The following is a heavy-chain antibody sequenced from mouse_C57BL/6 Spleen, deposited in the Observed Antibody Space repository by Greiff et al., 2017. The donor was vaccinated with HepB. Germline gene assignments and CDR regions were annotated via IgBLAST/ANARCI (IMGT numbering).Heavy chain of an antibody. J-gene: IGHJ2*01. Sequence: QVQLKQPGAELVKPGASVKLSCKASGYTFTSYWMQWVKQRPGQGLEWIGEIDPSDSYTNYNQKFKGKATLTVDTSSSTAYMQLSSLTSEDSAVYYCARSGNYYERNFDYWGQGTTLTVSS. D-gene: IGHD1-1*01. CDR3: ARSGNYYERNFDY. CDR1: GYTFTSYW. CDR2: IDPSDSYT. V-gene: IGHV1-50*01.